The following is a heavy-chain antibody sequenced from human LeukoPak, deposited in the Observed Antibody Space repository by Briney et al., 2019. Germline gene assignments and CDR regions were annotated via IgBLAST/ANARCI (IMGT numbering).Heavy chain of an antibody. CDR1: GFTFSEYY. J-gene: IGHJ4*02. D-gene: IGHD3-10*01. CDR3: ARDGTNYYGSGSYYNRLIDY. CDR2: ICSSGSTI. V-gene: IGHV3-11*04. Sequence: GGSLRLSCAASGFTFSEYYMSWIRQAPGKGLECVSYICSSGSTIYYADSVKGRFTISRDIAKNSLYLQMNSLRAEDPAVYYCARDGTNYYGSGSYYNRLIDYWGQGTLVSVPS.